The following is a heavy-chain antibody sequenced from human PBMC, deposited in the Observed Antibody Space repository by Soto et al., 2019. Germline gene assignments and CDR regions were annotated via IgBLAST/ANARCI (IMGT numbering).Heavy chain of an antibody. D-gene: IGHD5-18*01. CDR2: IYWDDDK. Sequence: QITLKESGPTLVKPTQTLTLTCTFSGFSLSTSGVGVGWIRQPPGKALEWLALIYWDDDKRYSPSLKSRLTITKDTSKNQVVLTMTNMDPVDTATYYCAHVSDTAMAWDWFDPLGQGTLVTVSS. V-gene: IGHV2-5*02. CDR3: AHVSDTAMAWDWFDP. CDR1: GFSLSTSGVG. J-gene: IGHJ5*02.